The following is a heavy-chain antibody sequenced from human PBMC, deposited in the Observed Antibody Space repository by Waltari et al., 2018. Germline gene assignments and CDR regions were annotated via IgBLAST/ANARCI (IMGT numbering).Heavy chain of an antibody. Sequence: QVQLVESGGGVVQSGRALRLPCVGAGLHFRKPGMNWVRQAPGKGLEWVAGIWYDGSNKNYVDSVKGRFTISRDNSKNTLYLEMNSLRAEDTAVYFCARGDGGSGLGASDIWGQGTMVTVSS. D-gene: IGHD3-3*01. J-gene: IGHJ3*02. CDR3: ARGDGGSGLGASDI. CDR1: GLHFRKPG. V-gene: IGHV3-33*01. CDR2: IWYDGSNK.